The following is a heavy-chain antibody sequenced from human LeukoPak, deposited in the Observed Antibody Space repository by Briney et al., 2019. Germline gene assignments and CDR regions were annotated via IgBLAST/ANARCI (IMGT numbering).Heavy chain of an antibody. V-gene: IGHV3-74*01. CDR2: ISSDGSST. CDR1: GFTFSRYW. J-gene: IGHJ4*02. D-gene: IGHD1-26*01. Sequence: GGSLRLSCAASGFTFSRYWMHWVRQAPGKGLVWVSRISSDGSSTTYADSVKGRFTISRDNAKNTLYLQMNSLRAEDTAVYYCARGYSGSYRVDYWGQGTLVTVSS. CDR3: ARGYSGSYRVDY.